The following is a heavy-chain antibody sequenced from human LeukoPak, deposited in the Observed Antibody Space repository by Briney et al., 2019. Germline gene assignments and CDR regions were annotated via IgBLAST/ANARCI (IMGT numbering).Heavy chain of an antibody. V-gene: IGHV4-59*01. CDR2: IYYSGATST. Sequence: SETLSLTCTVSGGSISGYYWSWIRQPPGKGLEWIGYIYYSGATSTNYNPSLKRRVTISLDTSKNQFSLRLRSLTAADTAIYYCARNLVRGYYYMDVWGKGTTVTISS. D-gene: IGHD3-10*01. J-gene: IGHJ6*03. CDR3: ARNLVRGYYYMDV. CDR1: GGSISGYY.